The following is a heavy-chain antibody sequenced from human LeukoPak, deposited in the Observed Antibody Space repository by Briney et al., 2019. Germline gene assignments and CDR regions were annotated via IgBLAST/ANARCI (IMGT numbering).Heavy chain of an antibody. CDR1: GFTFGGYS. CDR3: GRVIAGAIDY. J-gene: IGHJ4*02. Sequence: GGSLRLSRAASGFTFGGYSMTWVRQAPGKGLEWVAYINLDGSDTFYVGFVKGRFTISRDNADNSLYLQMNSLRDEDTAVYYCGRVIAGAIDYWGQGNLVTVSS. D-gene: IGHD6-13*01. V-gene: IGHV3-7*01. CDR2: INLDGSDT.